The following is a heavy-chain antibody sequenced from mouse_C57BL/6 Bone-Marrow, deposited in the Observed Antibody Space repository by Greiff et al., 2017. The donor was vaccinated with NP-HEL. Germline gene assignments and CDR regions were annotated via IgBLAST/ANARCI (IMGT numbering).Heavy chain of an antibody. CDR3: ARDPWFAY. CDR1: GYSITSGYY. CDR2: ISYDGSK. Sequence: EVQLQESGPGLVKPSQSLSLTCSVTGYSITSGYYWNWIRQFPGNKLEWMGYISYDGSKNYNPSLKNRISITRDTSKNQFFLKLNSVTTEDTATYYCARDPWFAYWGQGTLVTVSA. V-gene: IGHV3-6*01. J-gene: IGHJ3*01.